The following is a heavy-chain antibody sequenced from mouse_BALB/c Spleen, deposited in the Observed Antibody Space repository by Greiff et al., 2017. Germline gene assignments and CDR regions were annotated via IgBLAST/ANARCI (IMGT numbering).Heavy chain of an antibody. Sequence: EVQVVESGGGLVKPGGSLKLSCAASGFTFCSYTMSWVRQTPEKRLEWVATISSGGSYTYYPDSVKGRFTISRDNAKNTLYLQMSSLKSEDTAMYYCTRAYYYGSSYWYFDVWGAGTTVTVAS. J-gene: IGHJ1*01. CDR1: GFTFCSYT. D-gene: IGHD1-1*01. V-gene: IGHV5-6-4*01. CDR2: ISSGGSYT. CDR3: TRAYYYGSSYWYFDV.